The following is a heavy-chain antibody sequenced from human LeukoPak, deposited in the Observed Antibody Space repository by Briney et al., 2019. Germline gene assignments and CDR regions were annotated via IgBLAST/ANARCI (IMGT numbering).Heavy chain of an antibody. D-gene: IGHD1-26*01. CDR1: GFTFSSYS. CDR3: ACLVGATQDV. V-gene: IGHV3-21*01. J-gene: IGHJ6*04. CDR2: ISSTSTYI. Sequence: GGSLRLSCAASGFTFSSYSMNWVRQAPGKGMEWVSSISSTSTYIYYADSVKGRFTISRDNAKNSLYLQMNSLRAEDTAVYYCACLVGATQDVWGKGTTVIVSS.